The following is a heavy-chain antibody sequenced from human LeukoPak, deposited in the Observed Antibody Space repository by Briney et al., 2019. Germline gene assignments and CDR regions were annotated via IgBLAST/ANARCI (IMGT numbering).Heavy chain of an antibody. D-gene: IGHD2-15*01. CDR1: GYTFTSYD. CDR2: MNPNSGNT. J-gene: IGHJ5*02. Sequence: ASVEVSCKASGYTFTSYDINWVRQAPGQGLEWMGWMNPNSGNTGYAQKFQGRVTMTRNTSISTAYMELSSLRSEDTAVYYCARVRPSRYCSGGSCARTGNWFDPWGQGTLVTVSS. CDR3: ARVRPSRYCSGGSCARTGNWFDP. V-gene: IGHV1-8*01.